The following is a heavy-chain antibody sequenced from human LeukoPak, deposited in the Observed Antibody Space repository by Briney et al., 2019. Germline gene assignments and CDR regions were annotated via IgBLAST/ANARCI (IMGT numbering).Heavy chain of an antibody. J-gene: IGHJ4*02. V-gene: IGHV4-4*07. CDR2: IYTSGST. D-gene: IGHD3-22*01. CDR1: GGSISSYY. CDR3: ATSISPPDDYYDSSGYYLSFFDY. Sequence: PSETLSLTCTVSGGSISSYYWSWIRQPAGKGLEWIGRIYTSGSTNYNPSLKSRVTMSVDTSKNQFSLKLSSVTAADTAVYYCATSISPPDDYYDSSGYYLSFFDYWGQGTLVTVSS.